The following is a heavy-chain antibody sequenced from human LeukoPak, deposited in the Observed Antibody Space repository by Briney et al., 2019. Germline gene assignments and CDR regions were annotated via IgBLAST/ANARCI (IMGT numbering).Heavy chain of an antibody. CDR2: IYHSGST. J-gene: IGHJ6*03. D-gene: IGHD3-3*01. CDR1: GYSISSGYY. CDR3: ARAPITIFGVVIVDSYMDV. V-gene: IGHV4-38-2*01. Sequence: SETLSLTCAVSGYSISSGYYWGWIRQPPGKGLEWIGSIYHSGSTYYNPSLKSRVTISVDTSKNQFSLKLSSVTAADTAVYYCARAPITIFGVVIVDSYMDVWGKGTTVTVSS.